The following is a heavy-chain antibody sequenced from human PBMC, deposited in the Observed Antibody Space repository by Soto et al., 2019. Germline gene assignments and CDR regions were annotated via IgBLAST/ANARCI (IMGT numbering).Heavy chain of an antibody. CDR1: SGSISSSNW. CDR3: ARRSGRATINEYSLAY. D-gene: IGHD3-10*01. CDR2: IYHSGST. Sequence: SETLSLTCAVSSGSISSSNWWSWVRQPPGKGLEWIGEIYHSGSTNYNPSLKSRVTISVDKSKNQFSLKLSSVTAADTAVYYCARRSGRATINEYSLAYGGKGTRVPVSS. V-gene: IGHV4-4*02. J-gene: IGHJ4*02.